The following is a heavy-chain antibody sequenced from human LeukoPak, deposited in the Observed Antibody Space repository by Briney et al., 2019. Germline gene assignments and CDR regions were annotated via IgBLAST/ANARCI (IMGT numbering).Heavy chain of an antibody. CDR1: GGSISSYY. Sequence: SETLSLTCTVSGGSISSYYWSWIRQPPGKGLEWIGYIYYSWSTNYNPSLKSRVTISVDTSKNQFSLKLSSVTASDTAVYYCARGKADTAVYYYMDVWGKGTTVTVSS. J-gene: IGHJ6*03. CDR3: ARGKADTAVYYYMDV. V-gene: IGHV4-59*01. D-gene: IGHD3-16*01. CDR2: IYYSWST.